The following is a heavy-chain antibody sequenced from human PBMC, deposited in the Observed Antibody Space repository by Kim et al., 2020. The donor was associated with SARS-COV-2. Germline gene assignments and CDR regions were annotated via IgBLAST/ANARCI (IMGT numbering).Heavy chain of an antibody. Sequence: ASVKVSCKVSGYTLTELSIHWVRQAPGKGLEWMGGFDPEDGETIYAQKFQGRVTMTEDTSTDTAYMELSSLRSEDTAVYYCATAPGIAVAGWFDPWGQGTLVTVSS. J-gene: IGHJ5*02. CDR3: ATAPGIAVAGWFDP. CDR2: FDPEDGET. V-gene: IGHV1-24*01. D-gene: IGHD6-19*01. CDR1: GYTLTELS.